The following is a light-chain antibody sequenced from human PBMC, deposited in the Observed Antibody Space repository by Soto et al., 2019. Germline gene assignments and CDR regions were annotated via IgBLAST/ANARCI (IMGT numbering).Light chain of an antibody. CDR3: QQYCTTPWT. J-gene: IGKJ1*01. V-gene: IGKV3-20*01. CDR1: QSVSNNY. CDR2: GAS. Sequence: EIVLTQSPGTLSLSPGERATLSCRASQSVSNNYLAWYHQKPGRAPSLVISGASSSATGIPDRFSGSGSGTDFTLTISRLEPEDFAVYYCQQYCTTPWTFGQGTNVEFK.